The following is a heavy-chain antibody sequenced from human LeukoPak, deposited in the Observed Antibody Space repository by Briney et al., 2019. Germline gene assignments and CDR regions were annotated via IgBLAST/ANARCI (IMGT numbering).Heavy chain of an antibody. J-gene: IGHJ6*03. Sequence: SETLSLTCTVSGGSISSYYWSWIRQPAGKALEWIGRIYASGSTTYNPSLKSRVTMSVDTSKNQFSLKLSSVTAADTAVYYCARGVTNYYYYYMDVWGKGTTVTVSS. V-gene: IGHV4-4*07. D-gene: IGHD4-17*01. CDR2: IYASGST. CDR3: ARGVTNYYYYYMDV. CDR1: GGSISSYY.